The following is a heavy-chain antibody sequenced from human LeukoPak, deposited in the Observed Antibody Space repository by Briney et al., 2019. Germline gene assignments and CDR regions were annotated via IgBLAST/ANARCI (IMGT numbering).Heavy chain of an antibody. Sequence: SETLSLTCAVYGGSFSGYYWSWIRQPPGKGLEWIGEINHSGSTNYNPSLKSRVTISVDTSKNQFSLKLSSVTAADTAVYYCARSMVAYTYPIQHWGQGTLVTVSS. CDR1: GGSFSGYY. CDR3: ARSMVAYTYPIQH. V-gene: IGHV4-34*01. D-gene: IGHD4/OR15-4a*01. CDR2: INHSGST. J-gene: IGHJ1*01.